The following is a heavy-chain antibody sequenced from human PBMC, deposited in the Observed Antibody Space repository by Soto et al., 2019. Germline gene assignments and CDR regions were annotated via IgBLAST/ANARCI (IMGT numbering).Heavy chain of an antibody. V-gene: IGHV4-34*01. CDR2: INHSGST. J-gene: IGHJ5*02. CDR3: ASRCSGGSCYSGGNWFDP. Sequence: QVQLQQWGAGLLKPSETLSLTCAVYGGSFSGYYWSWIRQPPGKGLEWIGEINHSGSTNYNPSLKSRVTISVDTSKNHFSLKLSSVTAADTAVYYCASRCSGGSCYSGGNWFDPWGQGTLVTVSS. D-gene: IGHD2-15*01. CDR1: GGSFSGYY.